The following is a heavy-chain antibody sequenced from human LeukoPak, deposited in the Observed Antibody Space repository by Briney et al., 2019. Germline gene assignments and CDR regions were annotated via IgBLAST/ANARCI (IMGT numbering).Heavy chain of an antibody. V-gene: IGHV3-53*01. CDR2: IYSGGST. Sequence: GGSLRLSCPASGFTVRSNSMSWVRQAPGKGLEWVSVIYSGGSTYYADSVKGRFTISRDNSKNTLYLQMNSLRAEDTAVYYCATEIWSGYVYWGQGTLVTVSS. D-gene: IGHD3-3*01. J-gene: IGHJ4*02. CDR3: ATEIWSGYVY. CDR1: GFTVRSNS.